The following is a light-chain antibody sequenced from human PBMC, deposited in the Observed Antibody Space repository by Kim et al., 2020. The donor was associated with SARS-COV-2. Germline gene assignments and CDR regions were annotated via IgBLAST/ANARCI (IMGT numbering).Light chain of an antibody. Sequence: SYELTQPSSVSVSPGQTARISCSGDVLAKKYARWFQQKPGQAPVLLIYKDTERPSGIPERFSGSSSGTTVTLTISGAQVEDEADYYCYSAADKNLLFGGGTQLTVL. CDR2: KDT. J-gene: IGLJ2*01. V-gene: IGLV3-27*01. CDR3: YSAADKNLL. CDR1: VLAKKY.